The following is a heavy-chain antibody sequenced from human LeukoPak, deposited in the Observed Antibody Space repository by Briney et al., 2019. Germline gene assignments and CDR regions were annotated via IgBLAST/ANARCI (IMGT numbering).Heavy chain of an antibody. Sequence: GGSLRLSCAASGFTFSSYWMSWVRQAPGKGLEWVANIKQDGSEKYYVDSVKGRFTISRDNAKNSLYLQMNSLRAEDTAVYYCAREWVVPAAMRVGAFDIWGQGTMVTVSS. D-gene: IGHD2-2*01. CDR3: AREWVVPAAMRVGAFDI. CDR2: IKQDGSEK. CDR1: GFTFSSYW. J-gene: IGHJ3*02. V-gene: IGHV3-7*03.